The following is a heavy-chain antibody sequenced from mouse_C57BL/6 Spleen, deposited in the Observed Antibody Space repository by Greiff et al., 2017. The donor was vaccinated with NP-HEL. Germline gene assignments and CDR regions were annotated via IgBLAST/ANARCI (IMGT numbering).Heavy chain of an antibody. D-gene: IGHD2-5*01. J-gene: IGHJ4*01. V-gene: IGHV2-2*01. CDR2: IWSGGST. CDR3: ARTRYSNLYYYAMDY. CDR1: GFSLTSYG. Sequence: QVQLKQSGPGLVQPSQSLSITCTVSGFSLTSYGVHWVRQSPGKGLEWLGVIWSGGSTAYNAAFISRLSISKDNSKSQVFFKMNSLQAGDTAIYYCARTRYSNLYYYAMDYWGQGTSVTVSS.